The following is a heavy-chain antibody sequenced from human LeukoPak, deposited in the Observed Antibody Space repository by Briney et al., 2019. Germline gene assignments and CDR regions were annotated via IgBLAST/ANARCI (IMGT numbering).Heavy chain of an antibody. Sequence: GGSLRLSCAASGFTFSTYWMSWVRQAPGKGLEWVASINQHGSEKYYVDSVKGRFTISRGNAKNSLYLQMNSLRAEDTAVYYCARGNYDFWSAYSYYYYYYMDVWGKGTTVTVSS. D-gene: IGHD3-3*01. J-gene: IGHJ6*03. CDR3: ARGNYDFWSAYSYYYYYYMDV. CDR2: INQHGSEK. CDR1: GFTFSTYW. V-gene: IGHV3-7*01.